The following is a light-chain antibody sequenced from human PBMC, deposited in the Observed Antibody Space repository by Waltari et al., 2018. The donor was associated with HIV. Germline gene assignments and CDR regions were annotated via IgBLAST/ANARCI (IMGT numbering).Light chain of an antibody. CDR2: DVS. CDR1: SSDVGGYNY. CDR3: CSYAGSSTLVV. J-gene: IGLJ2*01. V-gene: IGLV2-23*02. Sequence: QSALPQPASVSGSPGQSLTISCTGTSSDVGGYNYVSWYQQHPGKAPKLMIYDVSKRPSGVSNRFSGSKSGNTASLTISGLQAEDEADYYCCSYAGSSTLVVFGGGTKLIVL.